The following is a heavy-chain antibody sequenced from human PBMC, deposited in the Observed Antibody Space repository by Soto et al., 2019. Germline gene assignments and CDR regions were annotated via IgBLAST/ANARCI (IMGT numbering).Heavy chain of an antibody. CDR2: IYYTGRT. CDR1: GGSVRGYY. Sequence: QVQLQESGPGLVKPSATLSLTCTVSGGSVRGYYWTWIRQPPGKGLAWSGYIYYTGRTKYNPSVQSRGAISVDTSENQFSLKLSSVTAAETAVYYCAREVSSYGSMYFDSWGQGTLVTGSS. CDR3: AREVSSYGSMYFDS. J-gene: IGHJ4*02. V-gene: IGHV4-59*02. D-gene: IGHD5-18*01.